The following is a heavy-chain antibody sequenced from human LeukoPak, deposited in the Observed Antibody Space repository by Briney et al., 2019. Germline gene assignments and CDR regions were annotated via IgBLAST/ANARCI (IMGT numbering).Heavy chain of an antibody. CDR1: GFTVTSTY. CDR2: IFNSGGT. CDR3: ARYSVTTGPSSRGAFDF. V-gene: IGHV3-53*01. Sequence: SGGSLRLSCAASGFTVTSTYMSWVRHAPGKGLEWVSMIFNSGGTQYADSVKGRFTVSRDDSKNTLYFQLKSLRDEDTAVYYCARYSVTTGPSSRGAFDFWGQGTMVTVSS. J-gene: IGHJ3*01. D-gene: IGHD2-8*01.